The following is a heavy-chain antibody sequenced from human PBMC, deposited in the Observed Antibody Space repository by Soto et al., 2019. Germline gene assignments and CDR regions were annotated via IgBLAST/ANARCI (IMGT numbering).Heavy chain of an antibody. D-gene: IGHD2-15*01. CDR2: MNPNSGNT. CDR1: GYTFTSYD. J-gene: IGHJ4*02. V-gene: IGHV1-8*01. CDR3: ARGNESGGNFDY. Sequence: QVQLVQSGAEVKKPGASVKVSCKASGYTFTSYDINWGRQATGQGLESMGWMNPNSGNTGYEQKFQGRVTITRNASTSTAYVELSSLRSEDTAVYYCARGNESGGNFDYWGQGTLVTVAS.